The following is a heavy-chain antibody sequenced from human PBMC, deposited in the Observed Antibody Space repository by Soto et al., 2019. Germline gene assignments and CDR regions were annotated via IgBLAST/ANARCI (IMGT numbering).Heavy chain of an antibody. CDR2: IHYNGNT. CDR1: GDSISSDS. CDR3: AREGNLGRWIQPLDS. V-gene: IGHV4-59*01. Sequence: SETLSLTCTVSGDSISSDSWSWIRQPPGKGLEWIGNIHYNGNTKYSPSLKSRVTMSVDTSKNHFSLKLISVTTADTAVYFCAREGNLGRWIQPLDSWGQGTLVTVSS. J-gene: IGHJ4*02. D-gene: IGHD2-2*03.